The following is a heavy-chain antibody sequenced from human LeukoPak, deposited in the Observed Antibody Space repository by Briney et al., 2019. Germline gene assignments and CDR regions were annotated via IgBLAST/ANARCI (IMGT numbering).Heavy chain of an antibody. J-gene: IGHJ4*02. CDR2: ISSSGSTI. D-gene: IGHD3-10*01. V-gene: IGHV3-48*03. CDR3: ARGFDNYYALPGGY. CDR1: GFTFSSYE. Sequence: GGSLRLSCAASGFTFSSYEMNWVRQAPGKGLEWVSYISSSGSTIYYADSVKGRFTISRDNAKKSLYLQMNSLRAEDTAVYYCARGFDNYYALPGGYWGQGTLVTVSS.